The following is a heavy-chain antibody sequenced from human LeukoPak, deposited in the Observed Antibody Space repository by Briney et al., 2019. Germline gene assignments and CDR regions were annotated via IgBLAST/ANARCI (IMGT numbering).Heavy chain of an antibody. J-gene: IGHJ1*01. CDR3: AKDALALRLGELSPEYFQH. V-gene: IGHV3-23*01. D-gene: IGHD3-16*02. Sequence: GGSLRLSCVACGFTFSSYAMSWVRQAPGKGLEWVSAINCSGGSTYYADSVKGRLTISRENSKNTLYLQMNSLRAEDTDVYYCAKDALALRLGELSPEYFQHWGQGTLVTVSS. CDR1: GFTFSSYA. CDR2: INCSGGST.